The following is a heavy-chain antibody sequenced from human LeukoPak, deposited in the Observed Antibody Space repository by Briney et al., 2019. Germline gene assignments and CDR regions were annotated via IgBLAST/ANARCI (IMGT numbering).Heavy chain of an antibody. V-gene: IGHV3-21*04. CDR3: AKVMSVAGTVHDAFDI. J-gene: IGHJ3*02. CDR1: GFTFNTYS. D-gene: IGHD6-19*01. CDR2: ISSSSSYI. Sequence: GGSLRLSCAASGFTFNTYSMNWVRQAPGKGLEWVSSISSSSSYIYYADSLKGRFTISRDNAKNSLYLQMNSLRAEDTAVYYCAKVMSVAGTVHDAFDIWGQGTMVTVSS.